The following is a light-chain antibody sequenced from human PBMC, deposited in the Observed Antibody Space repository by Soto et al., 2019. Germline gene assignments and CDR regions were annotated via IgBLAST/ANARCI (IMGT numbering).Light chain of an antibody. CDR1: QSIINNF. CDR3: QEYVSSPWT. Sequence: EIVFTQSPGTLPLSPGEGVTLSCRASQSIINNFLAWYKQQPGQAPRLLTYGASSRATAIPDRFGGSGSGTDFTLTVSRLETEDFAVYYCQEYVSSPWTFGQGTKVEIK. CDR2: GAS. J-gene: IGKJ1*01. V-gene: IGKV3-20*01.